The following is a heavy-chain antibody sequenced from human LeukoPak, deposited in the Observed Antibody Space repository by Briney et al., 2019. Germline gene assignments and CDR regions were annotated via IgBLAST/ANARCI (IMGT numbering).Heavy chain of an antibody. CDR1: GFSFDDHT. V-gene: IGHV3-43*01. D-gene: IGHD4-23*01. CDR2: ITWDGGTT. J-gene: IGHJ4*02. CDR3: ARGARWAYYFDY. Sequence: GGSLRLSCAASGFSFDDHTMNWVRQAPGKGLEWVSLITWDGGTTYNADSVKGRCTISRDNANNSVFLQMNNLRAEDSAIYYCARGARWAYYFDYWGQGTLVTVSS.